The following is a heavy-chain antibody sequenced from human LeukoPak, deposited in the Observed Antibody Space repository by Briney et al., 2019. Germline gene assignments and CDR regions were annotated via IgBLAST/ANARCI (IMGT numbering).Heavy chain of an antibody. CDR3: ATTNYGDYHTDFDY. Sequence: ASVKVSCKASGGTFSSYAISWVRQAPGQGLEWMGGIIPIFGTANYAQKFQGRVTMTTDTSTSTAYMELRSLRSDDTAVYYCATTNYGDYHTDFDYWGQGTLVTVSS. CDR1: GGTFSSYA. D-gene: IGHD4-17*01. J-gene: IGHJ4*02. V-gene: IGHV1-69*05. CDR2: IIPIFGTA.